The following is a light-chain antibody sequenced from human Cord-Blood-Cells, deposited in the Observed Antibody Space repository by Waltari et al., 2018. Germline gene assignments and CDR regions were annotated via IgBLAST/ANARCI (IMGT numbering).Light chain of an antibody. J-gene: IGLJ2*01. V-gene: IGLV2-23*03. Sequence: QSALTQPASVSGSPGQSITISCTGTSSDVGSYNLVSWYQQHPGKAPKLMIYEGSKRPSGVSNRFSCSKSANTTYLTIYGLQAEDEADYYCCSYAGSSTFVVCGGGTKLTVL. CDR1: SSDVGSYNL. CDR3: CSYAGSSTFVV. CDR2: EGS.